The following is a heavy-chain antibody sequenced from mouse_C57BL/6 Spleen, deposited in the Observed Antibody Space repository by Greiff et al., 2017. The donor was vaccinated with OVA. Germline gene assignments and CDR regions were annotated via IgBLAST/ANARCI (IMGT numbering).Heavy chain of an antibody. CDR1: GYAFSSSW. Sequence: QVQLQQSGPELVKPGASVKISCKASGYAFSSSWLNWVKQRPGKGLEWLGRIYPGDGDTNYNGQFKGKATLTADKSSSTAYMQLSSLTSEDSAVYFCARGGTDYDYDYAMDYWGQGTSVTVSS. CDR3: ARGGTDYDYDYAMDY. D-gene: IGHD2-4*01. V-gene: IGHV1-82*01. CDR2: IYPGDGDT. J-gene: IGHJ4*01.